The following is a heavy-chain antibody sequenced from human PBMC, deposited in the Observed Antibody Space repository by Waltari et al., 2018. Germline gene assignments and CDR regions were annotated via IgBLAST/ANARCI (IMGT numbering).Heavy chain of an antibody. CDR1: GGSISSSSYY. Sequence: QLQLQESGPGLVKPSETLSLTCTVSGGSISSSSYYWGWIRQPPGKGLEWIGSIYYSGSTYYNPSLKSRGTISVDTSKNQFSLKRSSVTAADTAVYYCARVGSIFGVVMGSFDYWGQGTLVTVSS. V-gene: IGHV4-39*07. J-gene: IGHJ4*02. CDR3: ARVGSIFGVVMGSFDY. D-gene: IGHD3-3*01. CDR2: IYYSGST.